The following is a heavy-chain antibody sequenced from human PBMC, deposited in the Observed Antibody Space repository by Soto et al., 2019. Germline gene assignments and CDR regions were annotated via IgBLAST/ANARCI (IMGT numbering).Heavy chain of an antibody. Sequence: PGGSLRLSCAASGFTFSSYGMHWVRQAPGKGLEWVAVISYDGSNKYYADSVKGRFTISRDNSKHTLYLQMNSLRAEDTAVYYCAKGSMGYCSSTSCYQTGDYYYGMDVWGQGTTVTVSS. D-gene: IGHD2-2*01. CDR3: AKGSMGYCSSTSCYQTGDYYYGMDV. J-gene: IGHJ6*02. CDR1: GFTFSSYG. CDR2: ISYDGSNK. V-gene: IGHV3-30*18.